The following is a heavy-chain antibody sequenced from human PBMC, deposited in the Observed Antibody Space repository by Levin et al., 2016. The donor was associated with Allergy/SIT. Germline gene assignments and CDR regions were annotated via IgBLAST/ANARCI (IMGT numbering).Heavy chain of an antibody. D-gene: IGHD6-13*01. CDR2: ISGSGGST. Sequence: GESLKISCAASGFTFSSYAMSWVRQAPGKGLEWVSAISGSGGSTYYADSVKGRFTISRDNSKNTLYLQMNSLRAEDTAVYYCARSQSSSWYFNRGWFDPWGQGTLVTVSS. CDR3: ARSQSSSWYFNRGWFDP. J-gene: IGHJ5*02. V-gene: IGHV3-23*01. CDR1: GFTFSSYA.